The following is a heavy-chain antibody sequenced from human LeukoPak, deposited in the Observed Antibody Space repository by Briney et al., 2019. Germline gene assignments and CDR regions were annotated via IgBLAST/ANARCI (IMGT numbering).Heavy chain of an antibody. J-gene: IGHJ3*02. Sequence: GGSLRLSCPASGFTFSSYSMNWVRQAPGKGLEWVSSISSSSSYIYYADSVKGRFTISRDNAKNSLYLQMNSLRAEDTAVYYCARGQGWNPEAVTNAFDIWGQGTMVTVSS. V-gene: IGHV3-21*01. CDR1: GFTFSSYS. CDR2: ISSSSSYI. CDR3: ARGQGWNPEAVTNAFDI. D-gene: IGHD1-1*01.